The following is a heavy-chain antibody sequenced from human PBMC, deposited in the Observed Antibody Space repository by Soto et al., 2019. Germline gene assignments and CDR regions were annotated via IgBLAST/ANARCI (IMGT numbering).Heavy chain of an antibody. CDR1: GYTLTSYA. CDR2: INAGNGNT. D-gene: IGHD3-10*01. V-gene: IGHV1-3*01. CDR3: ARGSGLTYFDY. Sequence: QVQLVQSGAEVKKPGASVKGSCKASGYTLTSYAMHWVRQAPGQRREWMGWINAGNGNTKYSQKFQGRVTITRDTSASTAYMELSSLRSEDTAVYYCARGSGLTYFDYWGQGTLVTVSS. J-gene: IGHJ4*02.